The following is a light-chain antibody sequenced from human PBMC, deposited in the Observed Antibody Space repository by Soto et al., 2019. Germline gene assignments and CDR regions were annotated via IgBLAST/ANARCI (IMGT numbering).Light chain of an antibody. V-gene: IGLV2-14*01. Sequence: SALTQPASVSGSAGQSITISCTGTSSDVGGCNFVSWYQQHPDKAPKLMIYDVTNRPSGVSNRFSGSKSGNTASLTISGLQAEDEADYSRTSYTRLTPYVFGTGTKVTVL. J-gene: IGLJ1*01. CDR1: SSDVGGCNF. CDR2: DVT. CDR3: TSYTRLTPYV.